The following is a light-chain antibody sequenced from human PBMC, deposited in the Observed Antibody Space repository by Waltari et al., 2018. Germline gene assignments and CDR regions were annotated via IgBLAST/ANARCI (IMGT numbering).Light chain of an antibody. CDR1: SLRRYS. CDR3: LSRDSSSTGL. V-gene: IGLV3-19*01. Sequence: SSELTQDPAVSVALGQTVTITCQGDSLRRYSASWYQQRPGQAPILVLYGQDNRPSGIPDRFSGSTSGDTATLTITGAQAEDEADYYCLSRDSSSTGLFGGGTRLTV. J-gene: IGLJ3*02. CDR2: GQD.